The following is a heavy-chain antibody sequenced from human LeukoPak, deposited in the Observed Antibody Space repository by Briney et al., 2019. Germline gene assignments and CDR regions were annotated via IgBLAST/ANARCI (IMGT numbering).Heavy chain of an antibody. CDR3: ARLLPYGSGIQDH. J-gene: IGHJ4*02. CDR1: GFASSSDW. V-gene: IGHV3-7*04. Sequence: GSLRPSCAASGFASSSDWMAWGRQTPGKGQECVAQLKGDGSERYYVDSVKGRFTHSRDNAESSLSLQMNSLGAEDTAVYYCARLLPYGSGIQDHWGEGTLVTVSS. D-gene: IGHD3-10*01. CDR2: LKGDGSER.